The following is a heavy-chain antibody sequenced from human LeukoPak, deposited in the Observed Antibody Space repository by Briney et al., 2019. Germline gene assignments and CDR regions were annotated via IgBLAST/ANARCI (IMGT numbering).Heavy chain of an antibody. CDR1: GGSITSYY. Sequence: SETLSLTCTVSGGSITSYYWSWIRQPPGKGLEWIGHIYYTGRTRYNPSLRSRVTISLDTSKTQFSLRLSSVTAADTAVYYCAKDVPIPSAGSWFDPWGQGTLVTVSS. J-gene: IGHJ5*02. D-gene: IGHD6-13*01. V-gene: IGHV4-59*01. CDR2: IYYTGRT. CDR3: AKDVPIPSAGSWFDP.